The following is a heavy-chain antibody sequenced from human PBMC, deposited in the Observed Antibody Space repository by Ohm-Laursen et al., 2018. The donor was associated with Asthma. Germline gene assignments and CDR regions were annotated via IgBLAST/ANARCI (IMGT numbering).Heavy chain of an antibody. V-gene: IGHV3-74*01. D-gene: IGHD3-9*01. J-gene: IGHJ6*02. CDR3: AKDLNGFDWLLSRSSGMDV. Sequence: SLRLSCAASGFTFSSYWMHWLRQDPGKGLVWVSRIKSDGSSISYADSVKGRFTISRDNAKSTLYLQMNSLRPEDTAVYYCAKDLNGFDWLLSRSSGMDVWGRGTTVTVSS. CDR1: GFTFSSYW. CDR2: IKSDGSSI.